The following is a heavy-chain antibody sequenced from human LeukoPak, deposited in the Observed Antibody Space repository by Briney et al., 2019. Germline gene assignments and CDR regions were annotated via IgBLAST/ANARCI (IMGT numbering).Heavy chain of an antibody. CDR1: GFTFGDYA. Sequence: GGSLRLSCTASGFTFGDYAVSWFRQAPGKGLEWVAVIWYDGSNKYYADSVKGRFTISRDNSKNTLYLQMNSLRAEDTAVYYCARDRAVVGATADYWGQGTLVTVSS. D-gene: IGHD1-26*01. J-gene: IGHJ4*02. CDR3: ARDRAVVGATADY. V-gene: IGHV3-33*01. CDR2: IWYDGSNK.